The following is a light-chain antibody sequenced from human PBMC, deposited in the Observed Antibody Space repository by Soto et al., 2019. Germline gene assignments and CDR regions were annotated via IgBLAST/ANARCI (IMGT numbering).Light chain of an antibody. Sequence: DIQMTQSPSTLSASVGDRVTITCRASQSISSWLAWYQQKPGKAPKLLIYDASSLESGVPSRFSGSGSGTEFTLTISSLQPDDFATYYCQQYKSTTFGQGTKVDI. J-gene: IGKJ1*01. CDR2: DAS. CDR3: QQYKSTT. V-gene: IGKV1-5*01. CDR1: QSISSW.